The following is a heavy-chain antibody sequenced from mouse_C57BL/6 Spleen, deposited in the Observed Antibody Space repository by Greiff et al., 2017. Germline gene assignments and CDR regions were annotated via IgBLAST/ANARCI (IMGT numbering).Heavy chain of an antibody. J-gene: IGHJ2*01. Sequence: VQLQQPGAELVKPGASVKLSCKASGYTFTSYCMHWVKQRPGQGLEWIGMIHPNSGSTNYNEKFKSKATLTVDKTSSTAYMQLSSLTSEDSAVYDYAGCYYGSSCDRCDYWGQGTLLTVSS. D-gene: IGHD1-1*01. CDR1: GYTFTSYC. CDR2: IHPNSGST. CDR3: AGCYYGSSCDRCDY. V-gene: IGHV1-64*01.